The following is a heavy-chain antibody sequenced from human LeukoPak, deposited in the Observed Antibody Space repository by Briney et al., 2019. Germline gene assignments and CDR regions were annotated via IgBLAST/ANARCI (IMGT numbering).Heavy chain of an antibody. J-gene: IGHJ6*02. V-gene: IGHV3-66*01. CDR2: IYSGGST. CDR3: AATMVRGVIGIYYYYGMDV. CDR1: GFIVSSNY. Sequence: GGSLRLSCAASGFIVSSNYMSWVRQAPGKGLEWVSVIYSGGSTYYADSVKGRFTISRDNSKNTLYLQMNSLRAEDTAVYYCAATMVRGVIGIYYYYGMDVWGQGTTVTVSS. D-gene: IGHD3-10*01.